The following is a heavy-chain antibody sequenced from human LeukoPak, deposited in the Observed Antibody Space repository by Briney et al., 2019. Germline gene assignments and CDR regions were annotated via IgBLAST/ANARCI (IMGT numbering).Heavy chain of an antibody. CDR1: GGSISSGGYY. CDR2: IYHSGST. Sequence: PSQTLSLTCTVSGGSISSGGYYWSWIRQPPGKGLEWIGYIYHSGSTYYNPSLKSRVTISVDRSKNQFSLKLSSVTAADTAVYYCARERRITMVRGVPFDYWGQGTLVTVSS. J-gene: IGHJ4*02. V-gene: IGHV4-30-2*01. CDR3: ARERRITMVRGVPFDY. D-gene: IGHD3-10*01.